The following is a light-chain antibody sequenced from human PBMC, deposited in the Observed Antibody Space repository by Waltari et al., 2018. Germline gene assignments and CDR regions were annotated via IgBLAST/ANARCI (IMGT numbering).Light chain of an antibody. CDR2: SPS. J-gene: IGLJ3*02. V-gene: IGLV7-43*01. CDR1: TGSVTINYY. CDR3: LLYYGGPWV. Sequence: QTVVTQEHSLTVSPGGTVPPPCASSTGSVTINYYPNWFQQKPGQAPRALIHSPSVNYSWTPPGCSGSLLWDKAALTLSGVQPEDEADYYCLLYYGGPWVFGGGTKVTVL.